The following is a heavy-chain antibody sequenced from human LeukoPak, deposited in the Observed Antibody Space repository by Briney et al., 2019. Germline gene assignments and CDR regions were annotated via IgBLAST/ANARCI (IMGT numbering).Heavy chain of an antibody. CDR2: ISAYNGNT. CDR1: GYTFTSCG. V-gene: IGHV1-18*01. D-gene: IGHD2-15*01. CDR3: ARVEEDIVVVVAAGDFNWFDT. J-gene: IGHJ5*02. Sequence: ASVKVSCKASGYTFTSCGISWVRQAPGQGLEWMGWISAYNGNTNYAQKLQGRVTMTTDTSTSTAYMELRSLRSDDTAVYYCARVEEDIVVVVAAGDFNWFDTWGQGTLVTVSS.